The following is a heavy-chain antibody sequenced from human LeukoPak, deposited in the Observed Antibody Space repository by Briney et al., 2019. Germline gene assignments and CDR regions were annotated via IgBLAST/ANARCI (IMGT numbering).Heavy chain of an antibody. Sequence: GESLRISCKGSAYRFPTYCITWVRQMPGKGLQWMGTIGPTDSYTNYSPSFQGHVSISTDKSISTAYLQWSSLEASDTAMYYCARLAGSSWYNWYFDVWGRGTLVTVSS. CDR1: AYRFPTYC. V-gene: IGHV5-10-1*01. D-gene: IGHD6-13*01. CDR3: ARLAGSSWYNWYFDV. J-gene: IGHJ2*01. CDR2: IGPTDSYT.